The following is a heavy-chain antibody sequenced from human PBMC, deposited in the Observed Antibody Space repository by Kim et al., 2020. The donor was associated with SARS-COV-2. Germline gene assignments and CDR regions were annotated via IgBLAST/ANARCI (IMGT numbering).Heavy chain of an antibody. CDR3: ARSWVITINGMDV. D-gene: IGHD3-22*01. J-gene: IGHJ6*02. V-gene: IGHV4-59*08. CDR1: GVSISSYY. CDR2: IYYSGST. Sequence: SETLSLTCTVSGVSISSYYWSWIRQPPGKGLEWIGYIYYSGSTNYNPSLKSRVTISVDTSKNQFPLKLSSVTAADTAVYYCARSWVITINGMDVWGQGTTVTVSS.